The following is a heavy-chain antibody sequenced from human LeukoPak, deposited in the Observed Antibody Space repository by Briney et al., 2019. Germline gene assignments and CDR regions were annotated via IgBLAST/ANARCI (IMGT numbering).Heavy chain of an antibody. Sequence: ASETLSLTCTVSGGSMRNSSYYWGWIRQPPGKGLEWVGSLYYSGSTYYNPSLKSRVTISVDKSKNQFSLKLNSVTAADTAVYYCTRDRNDILTGYLLGFDYWGQGTLVTVSS. CDR3: TRDRNDILTGYLLGFDY. D-gene: IGHD3-9*01. J-gene: IGHJ4*02. CDR1: GGSMRNSSYY. V-gene: IGHV4-39*07. CDR2: LYYSGST.